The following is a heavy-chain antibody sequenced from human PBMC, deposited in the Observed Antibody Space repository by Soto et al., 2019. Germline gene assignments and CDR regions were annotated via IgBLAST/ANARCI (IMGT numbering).Heavy chain of an antibody. CDR3: ARHFSGLSWFDP. CDR1: GGSISSYY. D-gene: IGHD3-3*02. CDR2: IYYSGST. J-gene: IGHJ5*02. V-gene: IGHV4-59*01. Sequence: PSETLSLTCTVSGGSISSYYWSWIRQPPGKGLEWIGYIYYSGSTNYNPSLKSRVTISVDTSKNQFSLKLSSVTAADTAVYYCARHFSGLSWFDPWGQGTLVTVSS.